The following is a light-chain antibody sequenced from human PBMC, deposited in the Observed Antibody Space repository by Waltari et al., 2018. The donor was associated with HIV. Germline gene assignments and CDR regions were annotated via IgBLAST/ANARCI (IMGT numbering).Light chain of an antibody. CDR2: EVN. CDR1: SSDVGGYEY. Sequence: QSALTQPPSASGSLGQSVTISCTGTSSDVGGYEYVSWYQHHPDKAPKLIIYEVNKRPSGVPDGLSGSKSDNTASRTVAGLQDDDEAHYYCASYGDTNRVLFGGGTRVTVL. CDR3: ASYGDTNRVL. V-gene: IGLV2-8*01. J-gene: IGLJ6*01.